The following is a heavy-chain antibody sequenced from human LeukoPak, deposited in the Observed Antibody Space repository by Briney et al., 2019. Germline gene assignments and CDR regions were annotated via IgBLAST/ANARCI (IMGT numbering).Heavy chain of an antibody. D-gene: IGHD1-26*01. CDR1: GFAFGSFS. CDR2: ISGSSSTI. CDR3: ARDLHSGAYTFDY. J-gene: IGHJ4*02. Sequence: GGSLRLSCAASGFAFGSFSMNWVRQAPGKGLEWVSYISGSSSTIHYADSVKGRFTISRDSAKNSLYLQMNSLRDEDTAVYYCARDLHSGAYTFDYWGQGTLVTVSS. V-gene: IGHV3-48*02.